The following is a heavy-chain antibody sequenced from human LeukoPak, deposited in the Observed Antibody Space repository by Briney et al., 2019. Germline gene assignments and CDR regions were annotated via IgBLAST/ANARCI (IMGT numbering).Heavy chain of an antibody. CDR3: ATRTLRRSWSAAEYFHH. Sequence: GGSLRLSCAASGFTFSSYAMSWVRQAPGKGLEWVSAISGSGGSTYYADSVKGRFTISRDNSKNTLYLQMNSPRAEDTAVYYCATRTLRRSWSAAEYFHHWGQGTLVTVSS. D-gene: IGHD6-13*01. V-gene: IGHV3-23*01. CDR2: ISGSGGST. CDR1: GFTFSSYA. J-gene: IGHJ1*01.